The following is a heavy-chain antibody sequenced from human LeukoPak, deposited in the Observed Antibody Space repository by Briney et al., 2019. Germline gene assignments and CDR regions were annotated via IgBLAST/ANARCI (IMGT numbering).Heavy chain of an antibody. CDR3: ARDRRIAVAGTWGYYYYYMDV. J-gene: IGHJ6*03. Sequence: SETLSLTCTVSGGSISRYYRSWIRQPAGKGLEWIGRIYTSGSTNYNPSLKSRVTMSVDTSKNQFSLNLSSVTAADTAVYYCARDRRIAVAGTWGYYYYYMDVWGKGTTVTVSS. CDR1: GGSISRYY. D-gene: IGHD6-19*01. V-gene: IGHV4-4*07. CDR2: IYTSGST.